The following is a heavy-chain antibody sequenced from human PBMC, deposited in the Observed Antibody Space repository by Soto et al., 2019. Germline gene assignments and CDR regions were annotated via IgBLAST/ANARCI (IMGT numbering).Heavy chain of an antibody. V-gene: IGHV3-30-3*01. D-gene: IGHD2-21*02. CDR1: EFAFSTHA. Sequence: GGSLRLSCASSEFAFSTHAMHGVRQAPGEGLEWVAVISFDGTNKYYADSVKGRFTISRDNSRSTLYLQMNSLRIEDTAVYYCSASSDYNWFDPWGQGTLVTVSS. CDR3: SASSDYNWFDP. J-gene: IGHJ5*02. CDR2: ISFDGTNK.